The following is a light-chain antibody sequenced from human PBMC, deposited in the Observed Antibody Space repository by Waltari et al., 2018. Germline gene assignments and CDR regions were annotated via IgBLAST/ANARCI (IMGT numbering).Light chain of an antibody. Sequence: QSALTQPASVSGSPGQSITISCTGTPSPFGSYALVSWYQQHPDKAPKLMVYEGTKRPPGISTRFSGAKSGNTASLTISGLQAEDEADYYCCSYAGNTVWVFGGGTKLTVL. CDR1: PSPFGSYAL. CDR3: CSYAGNTVWV. CDR2: EGT. J-gene: IGLJ3*02. V-gene: IGLV2-23*01.